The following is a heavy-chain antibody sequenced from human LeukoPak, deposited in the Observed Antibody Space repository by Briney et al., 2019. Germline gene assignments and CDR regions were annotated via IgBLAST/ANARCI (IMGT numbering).Heavy chain of an antibody. D-gene: IGHD3-10*01. V-gene: IGHV1-18*04. CDR1: GYTFTSYG. Sequence: GASVTVSCKASGYTFTSYGISWVRQAPGQGLEWMGWISAYNGNTNYAQKLQGRVTITTDTSTSTVYMELRSLRSDDTAVYYCARDTPYGSGPMGVWGKGTTVTVSS. J-gene: IGHJ6*04. CDR3: ARDTPYGSGPMGV. CDR2: ISAYNGNT.